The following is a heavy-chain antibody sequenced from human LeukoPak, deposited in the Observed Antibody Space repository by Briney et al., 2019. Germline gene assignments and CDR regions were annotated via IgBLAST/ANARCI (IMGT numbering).Heavy chain of an antibody. J-gene: IGHJ4*02. CDR2: ISGSGGST. Sequence: PGGSLRLSFAASGFTFSSYAMSWVRQAPGKGLDWVSAISGSGGSTYYADSVKGRFTISRDSSKNTLYLQMNSLRAEDTAVYYCAKDDSYSGYVYWGQGTLVTVSS. CDR1: GFTFSSYA. CDR3: AKDDSYSGYVY. D-gene: IGHD5-12*01. V-gene: IGHV3-23*01.